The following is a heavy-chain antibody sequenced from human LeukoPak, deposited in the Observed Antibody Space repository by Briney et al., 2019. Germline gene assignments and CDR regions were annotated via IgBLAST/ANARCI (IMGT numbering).Heavy chain of an antibody. CDR2: ISGSGGST. Sequence: VGSLRLSCAASGFTFSSYAMSWVRQAPGKGLEWVSAISGSGGSTYYADSVKGRFTISRDNSKNTLYLQMNSLRAEDTAVYYCAKDRSRYSSSWGYAFDIWGQGTMVTVSS. CDR3: AKDRSRYSSSWGYAFDI. D-gene: IGHD6-13*01. CDR1: GFTFSSYA. V-gene: IGHV3-23*01. J-gene: IGHJ3*02.